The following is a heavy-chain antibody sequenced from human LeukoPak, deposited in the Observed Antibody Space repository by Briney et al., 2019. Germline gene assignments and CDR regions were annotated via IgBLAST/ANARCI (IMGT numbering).Heavy chain of an antibody. CDR3: ARAPQTTTADWFDP. CDR2: IYYSGST. V-gene: IGHV4-59*01. J-gene: IGHJ5*02. CDR1: GGSISSYY. Sequence: SETLSLTCTVSGGSISSYYWSWIRQPPGKGLERIGYIYYSGSTNYNPSLKSRVTISVDTSKNQFSLKLSSVTAADTAVYYCARAPQTTTADWFDPWGQGTLVTVSS. D-gene: IGHD4-11*01.